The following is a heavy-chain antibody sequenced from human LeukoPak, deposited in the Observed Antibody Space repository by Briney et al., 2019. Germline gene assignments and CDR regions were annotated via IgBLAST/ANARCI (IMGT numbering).Heavy chain of an antibody. CDR3: AKDRTVGASYWYFDL. D-gene: IGHD1-26*01. V-gene: IGHV3-11*01. CDR1: GFTFSDYY. CDR2: ISSSGSTI. J-gene: IGHJ2*01. Sequence: GGSLRLSCAASGFTFSDYYMSWIRQAPGKGLEWVSYISSSGSTIYYADSVKGRFTISRDSSKNTLFLHMNTLRAEDTAIYYCAKDRTVGASYWYFDLWGRGTLATVSS.